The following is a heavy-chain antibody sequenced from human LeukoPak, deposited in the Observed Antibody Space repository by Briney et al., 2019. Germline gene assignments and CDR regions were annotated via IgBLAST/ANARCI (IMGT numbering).Heavy chain of an antibody. Sequence: GGSLRLSCVASGFTFSSSEMNWVRQAPGKGLEWISYITSSSRTIWYADSVKGQFTISRDNAKNSLYLQMNGLKTEDTAVYYCTTDLGASGSPETDYDSSGYYPLDYFDYWGQGTLVTVSS. CDR3: TTDLGASGSPETDYDSSGYYPLDYFDY. J-gene: IGHJ4*02. D-gene: IGHD3-22*01. V-gene: IGHV3-48*03. CDR1: GFTFSSSE. CDR2: ITSSSRTI.